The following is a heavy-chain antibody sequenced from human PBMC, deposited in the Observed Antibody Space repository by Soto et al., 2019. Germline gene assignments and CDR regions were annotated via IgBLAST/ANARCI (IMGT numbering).Heavy chain of an antibody. D-gene: IGHD3-22*01. CDR2: IIPIFGTA. V-gene: IGHV1-69*13. J-gene: IGHJ4*02. CDR1: GYTFTTYT. CDR3: ARGVPYYYDSSGYYASYFDY. Sequence: SVKVSCKASGYTFTTYTIHWVRQAPGQGLEWMGGIIPIFGTANYAQKFQGRVTITADESTSTAYMELSSLRSEDTAVYYCARGVPYYYDSSGYYASYFDYWGQGTLVTVSS.